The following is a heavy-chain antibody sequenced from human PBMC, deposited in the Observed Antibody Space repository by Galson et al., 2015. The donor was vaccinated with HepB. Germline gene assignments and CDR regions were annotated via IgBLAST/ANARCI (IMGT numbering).Heavy chain of an antibody. CDR3: ARSTLGYCSGGSCPDY. V-gene: IGHV3-48*01. Sequence: SLRLSCAASGFTFSSYSMNWVRQAPGKGLEWVSYISSSSSTIYYADSVKGRFTISRDNAKNSLYLQMNSLRAEDTAVYYCARSTLGYCSGGSCPDYWGQGTLVTVSS. CDR2: ISSSSSTI. CDR1: GFTFSSYS. D-gene: IGHD2-15*01. J-gene: IGHJ4*02.